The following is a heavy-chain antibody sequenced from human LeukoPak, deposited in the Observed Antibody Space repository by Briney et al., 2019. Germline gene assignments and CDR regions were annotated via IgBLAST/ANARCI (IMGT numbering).Heavy chain of an antibody. J-gene: IGHJ6*02. D-gene: IGHD1-14*01. CDR2: IYYSGST. CDR1: GGSISSYY. Sequence: SETLSLTCTVSGGSISSYYWSWIRQPPGKGLEWIGYIYYSGSTNYNPSLKSRVTISVDTSKNQFSLKLGSVTAADTAVYYCARAVEPRYYGMDVWGQGTTVTVSS. CDR3: ARAVEPRYYGMDV. V-gene: IGHV4-59*08.